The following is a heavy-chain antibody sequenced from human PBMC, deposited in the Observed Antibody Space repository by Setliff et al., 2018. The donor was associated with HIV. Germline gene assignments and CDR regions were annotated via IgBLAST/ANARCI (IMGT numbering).Heavy chain of an antibody. CDR1: RYTLSSYY. D-gene: IGHD2-21*02. CDR3: ARELPGVCYFDD. Sequence: VASVKVSCKASRYTLSSYYLHWMRQAPGQGLEWMAMIDTTGSTFYAQTFQGRITMTRDTSTSAIYMELNGLTSEDTAVYYCARELPGVCYFDDWGQGTLVTVSS. J-gene: IGHJ4*02. CDR2: IDTTGST. V-gene: IGHV1-46*01.